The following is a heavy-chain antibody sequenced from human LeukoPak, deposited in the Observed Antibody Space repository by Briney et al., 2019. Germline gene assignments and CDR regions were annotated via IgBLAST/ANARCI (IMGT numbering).Heavy chain of an antibody. CDR1: GGSISSYY. CDR3: ARSYSYGPHYHYYYYMDV. V-gene: IGHV4-59*01. D-gene: IGHD5-18*01. Sequence: SETLSLTCTVSGGSISSYYWSWIRKPPGKGLGWIGYIYYSGSTNYNPSLKSRVTISVDTSKNQFSLKLSSVTAADTAVYYCARSYSYGPHYHYYYYMDVWGKGTTVTVSS. J-gene: IGHJ6*03. CDR2: IYYSGST.